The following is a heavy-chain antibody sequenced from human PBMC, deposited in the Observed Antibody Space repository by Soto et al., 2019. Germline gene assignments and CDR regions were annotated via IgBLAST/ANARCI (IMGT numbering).Heavy chain of an antibody. CDR3: AKDRMGAGVRGYFDY. Sequence: VQLVESGGGVVQPGRSLRLSCAASGFTFSSYGMHWVRQAPGKGLEWVAVIIYDGSTKYYADSVKGRFTISRDNSKSTLYLQMNSLRAEDTAVYYCAKDRMGAGVRGYFDYWDQGTLVTVSS. J-gene: IGHJ4*02. CDR2: IIYDGSTK. CDR1: GFTFSSYG. V-gene: IGHV3-30*18. D-gene: IGHD3-10*01.